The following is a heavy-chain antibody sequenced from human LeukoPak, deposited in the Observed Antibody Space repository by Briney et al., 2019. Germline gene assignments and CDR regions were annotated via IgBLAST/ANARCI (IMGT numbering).Heavy chain of an antibody. CDR3: AKGGWCGEGPYGMDV. V-gene: IGHV3-23*01. J-gene: IGHJ6*02. Sequence: GGSLRLSCAASGFTFSSYAMSWVRQAPGKGLEWVSAISGSGGSTYYADSVKGRFTISRDNSKNTLYLQMNSLRAEDTAVYYCAKGGWCGEGPYGMDVWGQGTTVTVSS. CDR1: GFTFSSYA. D-gene: IGHD3-10*01. CDR2: ISGSGGST.